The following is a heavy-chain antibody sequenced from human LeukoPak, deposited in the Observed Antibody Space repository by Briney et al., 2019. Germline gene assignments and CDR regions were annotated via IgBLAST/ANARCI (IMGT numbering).Heavy chain of an antibody. CDR1: GFGLTDYG. Sequence: ASVKVSCKASGFGLTDYGISWVRQAPGQGLEWVGWTSGDNTKANNAQKFQDRVFFTTDTSTSTAYMDLKRLSSDHSAVYYCARAFDQVWGRARRLDYWGQGTLVTVSS. V-gene: IGHV1-18*01. CDR2: TSGDNTKA. D-gene: IGHD3-16*01. J-gene: IGHJ4*02. CDR3: ARAFDQVWGRARRLDY.